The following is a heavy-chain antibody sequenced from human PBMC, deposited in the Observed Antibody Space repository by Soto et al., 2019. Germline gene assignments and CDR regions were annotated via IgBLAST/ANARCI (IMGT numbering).Heavy chain of an antibody. CDR3: AKGVPAAIGYYYYYGMDV. V-gene: IGHV3-30*18. Sequence: QVQLVESGGGVVQPGRSLRLSCAASGFTFSRYGMHWVRQAPGKGLEWVAVISYDGSNKYYADSVKGRFTISRDNSKNTLYLQMNSLRAEDTAVYYCAKGVPAAIGYYYYYGMDVWGQGTTVTVSS. CDR2: ISYDGSNK. CDR1: GFTFSRYG. D-gene: IGHD2-2*01. J-gene: IGHJ6*02.